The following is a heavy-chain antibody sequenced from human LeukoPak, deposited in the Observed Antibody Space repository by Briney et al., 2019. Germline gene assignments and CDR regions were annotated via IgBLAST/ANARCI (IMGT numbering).Heavy chain of an antibody. J-gene: IGHJ4*02. Sequence: PSETLSLTCAVYGGSLRGYYWSWIRQPPGKGLEWIGEINHSGRTNYNPPLKSRVTISIDTSENQFSLKLTSVTAADTALYYCARSDADGWDSWGQGSLVTVSS. D-gene: IGHD4-17*01. CDR1: GGSLRGYY. CDR2: INHSGRT. V-gene: IGHV4-34*01. CDR3: ARSDADGWDS.